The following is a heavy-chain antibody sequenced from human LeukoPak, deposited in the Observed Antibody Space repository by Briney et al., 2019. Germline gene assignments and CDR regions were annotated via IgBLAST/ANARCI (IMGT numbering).Heavy chain of an antibody. CDR3: ARKPTAHAFDI. Sequence: ASVKVSCKPSGYTFTSYAISWVRQAPGQGLEWLGWISANTGNTDYAQKLQGRVTMTTDTSTTTAYTELRSLRSDDTAVYYCARKPTAHAFDIWGQGTMVTVSS. V-gene: IGHV1-18*01. CDR2: ISANTGNT. D-gene: IGHD5-18*01. CDR1: GYTFTSYA. J-gene: IGHJ3*02.